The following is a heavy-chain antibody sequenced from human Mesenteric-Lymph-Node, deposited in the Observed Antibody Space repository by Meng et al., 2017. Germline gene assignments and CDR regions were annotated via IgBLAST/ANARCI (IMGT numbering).Heavy chain of an antibody. CDR1: GFTFSSYA. J-gene: IGHJ4*02. CDR2: ISSSGSTI. Sequence: GRRGGSGGGLVQPGGSLGLSCAASGFTFSSYAMSWVRQAPGKGLEWVSYISSSGSTIYYADSVKGRFTISRDNSKNTLYLQMNSLRAEDTAVYYCAKGWVLRYWGQGTLVTVSS. CDR3: AKGWVLRY. D-gene: IGHD3-16*01. V-gene: IGHV3-23*04.